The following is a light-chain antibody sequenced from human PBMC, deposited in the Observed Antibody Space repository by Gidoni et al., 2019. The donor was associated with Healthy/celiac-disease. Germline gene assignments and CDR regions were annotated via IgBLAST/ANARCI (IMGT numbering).Light chain of an antibody. CDR3: QQYGSSLYT. Sequence: EIVLTKSPGTLSWSPGERATLSCRASQSVSRSYLAWYQQKPGQAPRLLIDGASSRATGIPDRFSGSGSVTDFTLTISRLEPEDFAVYYCQQYGSSLYTFGQGTKLEIK. CDR1: QSVSRSY. V-gene: IGKV3-20*01. CDR2: GAS. J-gene: IGKJ2*01.